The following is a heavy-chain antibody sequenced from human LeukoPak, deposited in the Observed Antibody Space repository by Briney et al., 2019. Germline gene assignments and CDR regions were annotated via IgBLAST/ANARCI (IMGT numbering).Heavy chain of an antibody. J-gene: IGHJ4*02. CDR1: GFTFSDCW. CDR3: VAGLGSSELDY. D-gene: IGHD3-9*01. CDR2: IKRKIDGETT. Sequence: GGSLRLSCATSGFTFSDCWMSWVRQAPGKGLEWVGRIKRKIDGETTDYGAPVKGRFTISRDDSKNTLSLQMNSLQTEDTGVYYCVAGLGSSELDYWGQGTLVTVSS. V-gene: IGHV3-15*01.